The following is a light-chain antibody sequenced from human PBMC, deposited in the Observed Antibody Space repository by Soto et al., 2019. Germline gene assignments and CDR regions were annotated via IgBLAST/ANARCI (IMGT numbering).Light chain of an antibody. CDR2: DVN. CDR3: CSYEGSFIHV. V-gene: IGLV2-11*01. J-gene: IGLJ1*01. CDR1: SGDVGGYEY. Sequence: QSALTHPRSVCWSPGQSVTIACLGTSGDVGGYEYVSWYQQHPGKAPRLLIFDVNKRPSGVPDRFSGSKSGNTASLTISGLQAEDEADYYCCSYEGSFIHVFESGTKVXV.